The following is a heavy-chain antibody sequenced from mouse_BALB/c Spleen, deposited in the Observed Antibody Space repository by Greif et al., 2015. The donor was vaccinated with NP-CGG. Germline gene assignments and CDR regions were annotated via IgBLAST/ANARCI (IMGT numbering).Heavy chain of an antibody. V-gene: IGHV1-14*01. CDR2: INPYTDGT. D-gene: IGHD2-12*01. Sequence: QLQASGPELVTPGASGKMSCKSSGSPFTSSVMHWVKQKPGPGLEWIGSINPYTDGTQYHEQFKGKATLPSDKSSSTAYRELSSRTSEDAAVYDGARELRYLDDGRQGTTLTGSS. J-gene: IGHJ2*01. CDR1: GSPFTSSV. CDR3: ARELRYLDD.